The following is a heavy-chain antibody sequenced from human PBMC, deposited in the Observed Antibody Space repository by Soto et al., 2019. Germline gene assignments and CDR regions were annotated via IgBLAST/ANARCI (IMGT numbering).Heavy chain of an antibody. J-gene: IGHJ4*02. CDR2: ISSSSSTI. D-gene: IGHD6-13*01. Sequence: GGSLRLSCAASGFTFSSYSMNWVRQAPGKGLEWVSYISSSSSTIYYADSVRGRCTISRDNAKNSLYLQMNSLRAEDTAVYYCARDYSSCGPFDYWGQGTLVTVYS. CDR1: GFTFSSYS. V-gene: IGHV3-48*01. CDR3: ARDYSSCGPFDY.